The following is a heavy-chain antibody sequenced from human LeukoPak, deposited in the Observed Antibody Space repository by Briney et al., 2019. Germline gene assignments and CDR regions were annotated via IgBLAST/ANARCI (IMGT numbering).Heavy chain of an antibody. J-gene: IGHJ4*02. CDR2: ISGSGGST. Sequence: GGSLRLSCAASGFTFSSYAMSWVRQAPGKGLEWVSDISGSGGSTYYADSVKGRFTISRDNSKNTLYLQMNSLRAEDTAVYYCARGWPIYVSSSSGGNYFDYWGQGTLVTVSS. CDR3: ARGWPIYVSSSSGGNYFDY. D-gene: IGHD6-6*01. CDR1: GFTFSSYA. V-gene: IGHV3-23*01.